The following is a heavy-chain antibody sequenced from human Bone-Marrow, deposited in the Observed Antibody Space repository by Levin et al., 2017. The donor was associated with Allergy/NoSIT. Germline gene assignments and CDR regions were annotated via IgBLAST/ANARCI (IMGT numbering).Heavy chain of an antibody. D-gene: IGHD2-21*01. J-gene: IGHJ4*02. CDR3: ASGEGY. Sequence: GGSLRLSCVASGFTVSSNYVNWVRQAPGKGLEWVSVVYSGGRPYYADSVKGRFTTSRDSSKNTVYLQMDSLRVEGTAVYYCASGEGYWGQGTLVTVSS. CDR1: GFTVSSNY. CDR2: VYSGGRP. V-gene: IGHV3-53*01.